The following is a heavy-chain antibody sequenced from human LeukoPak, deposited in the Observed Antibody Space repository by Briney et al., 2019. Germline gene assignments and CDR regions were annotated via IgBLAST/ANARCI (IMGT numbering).Heavy chain of an antibody. V-gene: IGHV3-48*02. Sequence: PGGSLRLSCAASGFAFSGYAMSWVRQAPGKGLEWVSYISSSSSTIYYADSVKGRFTISRDNAKNSLYLQMNSLRDEDTAVYYCARDASYVLDYWGQGTLVTVSS. CDR1: GFAFSGYA. CDR2: ISSSSSTI. CDR3: ARDASYVLDY. D-gene: IGHD3-10*02. J-gene: IGHJ4*02.